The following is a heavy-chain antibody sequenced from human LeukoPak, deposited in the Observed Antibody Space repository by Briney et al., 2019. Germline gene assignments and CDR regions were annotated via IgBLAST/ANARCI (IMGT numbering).Heavy chain of an antibody. CDR2: FDPEDGET. V-gene: IGHV1-24*01. CDR1: GYTLTELS. J-gene: IGHJ6*03. D-gene: IGHD2-2*01. CDR3: ASRDCSSTSCYRLYYYYMDV. Sequence: GASVKVSCKVSGYTLTELSMHWVRQAPGKGLEWMGGFDPEDGETIYAQKFQGRVTMTEDTSTDTAYMEPSSLRSEDTAVYYCASRDCSSTSCYRLYYYYMDVWGKGTTVTVSS.